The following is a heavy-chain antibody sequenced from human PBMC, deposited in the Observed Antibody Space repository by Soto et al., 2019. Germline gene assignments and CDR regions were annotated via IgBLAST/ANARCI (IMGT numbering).Heavy chain of an antibody. CDR1: GGTFSSYA. CDR3: ARDKRPRIIAADGPYYYYGMDV. Sequence: RASVKVSCKASGGTFSSYAISWVRQAPGQGLEWMGGIIPIFGTANYAQKFQGRVTITADESTSTAYMELSSLRSEDTAVYYCARDKRPRIIAADGPYYYYGMDVWGQGTTVTVSS. V-gene: IGHV1-69*13. CDR2: IIPIFGTA. D-gene: IGHD6-13*01. J-gene: IGHJ6*02.